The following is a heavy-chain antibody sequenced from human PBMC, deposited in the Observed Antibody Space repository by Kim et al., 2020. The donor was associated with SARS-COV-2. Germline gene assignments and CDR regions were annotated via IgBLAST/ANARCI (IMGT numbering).Heavy chain of an antibody. CDR3: ARMYDYDSKAAFDI. J-gene: IGHJ3*02. CDR1: GFTFSDYY. V-gene: IGHV3-72*01. Sequence: GGSLRLSCTASGFTFSDYYIDWVRQGPGKGLEWIGRSRNKAFSYTTEYAASVKGRFTISRDDSTKSLFLQINSLKTEDTAVDYCARMYDYDSKAAFDIWG. D-gene: IGHD3-22*01. CDR2: SRNKAFSYTT.